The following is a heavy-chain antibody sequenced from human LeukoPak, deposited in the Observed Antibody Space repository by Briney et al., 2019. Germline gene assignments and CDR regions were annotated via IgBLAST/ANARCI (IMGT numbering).Heavy chain of an antibody. CDR2: ISSSSSYI. CDR1: GFTFDEYA. CDR3: ASTTGTTDFDY. V-gene: IGHV3-21*01. D-gene: IGHD1-7*01. Sequence: GGSLRLSCAASGFTFDEYAMHWVRQAPGKGLEWVSSISSSSSYIYYADSVKGRFTISRDNAKNSLYLQMNSLRAEDTAVYYCASTTGTTDFDYWGQGTLVTVSS. J-gene: IGHJ4*02.